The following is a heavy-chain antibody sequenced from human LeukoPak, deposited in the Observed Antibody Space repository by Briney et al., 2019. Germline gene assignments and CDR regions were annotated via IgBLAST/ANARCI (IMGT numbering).Heavy chain of an antibody. D-gene: IGHD3-9*01. J-gene: IGHJ6*03. Sequence: SETLSLTCTVSGDSFCYFDWSWIRQPPGKGLEWIGYIYYSGSTNYNPSLKSRVTISVDTSKNQFSLKLSSVTAADTAVYYCARDYYDILTGYPVYMDVWGKGTTVTVSS. CDR3: ARDYYDILTGYPVYMDV. CDR2: IYYSGST. V-gene: IGHV4-59*01. CDR1: GDSFCYFD.